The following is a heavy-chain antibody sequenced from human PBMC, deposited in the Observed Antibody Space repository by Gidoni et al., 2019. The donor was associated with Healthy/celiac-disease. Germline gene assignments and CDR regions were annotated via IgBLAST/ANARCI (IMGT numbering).Heavy chain of an antibody. CDR3: ARVGGSYYTFFDY. D-gene: IGHD1-26*01. CDR2: ISSSGSTI. Sequence: QVQLVASGGGLVKPGGSMRLSCAASGFPFSDYYMSWIRQAPGKGLEWVSYISSSGSTIYNEDSVKGRFTISRDNAKNSLYLQMNSLRAEDTAVYYCARVGGSYYTFFDYWGQGTLVTVSS. CDR1: GFPFSDYY. J-gene: IGHJ4*02. V-gene: IGHV3-11*01.